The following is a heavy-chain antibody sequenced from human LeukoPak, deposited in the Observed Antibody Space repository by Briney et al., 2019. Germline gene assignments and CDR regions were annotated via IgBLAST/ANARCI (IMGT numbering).Heavy chain of an antibody. V-gene: IGHV4-59*01. CDR3: ARMADFTLDY. CDR2: IYYSGST. CDR1: GGSTSSYY. D-gene: IGHD2/OR15-2a*01. J-gene: IGHJ4*02. Sequence: SETLSLTCTVSGGSTSSYYWSWIRQPPGKGLEWIGYIYYSGSTNYNPSLKSRVTISVDTSKNQFSLKLSSVTAADTAVYYCARMADFTLDYWGQGTLVTVSS.